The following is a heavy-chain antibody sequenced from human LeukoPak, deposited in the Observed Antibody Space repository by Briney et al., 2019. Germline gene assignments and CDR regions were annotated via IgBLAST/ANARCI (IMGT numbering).Heavy chain of an antibody. CDR1: GFSFSSYS. V-gene: IGHV3-21*01. CDR3: ARLREITFGGVIGIDY. CDR2: ISSSSRFI. J-gene: IGHJ4*02. Sequence: GGSLRLSCEGSGFSFSSYSINWVRQAPGKGLEWVSSISSSSRFIYYAESVKGRFTVSRDNAKNSLYLQMNSLRVDDTAVYYCARLREITFGGVIGIDYWGQGTLVTVSS. D-gene: IGHD3-16*02.